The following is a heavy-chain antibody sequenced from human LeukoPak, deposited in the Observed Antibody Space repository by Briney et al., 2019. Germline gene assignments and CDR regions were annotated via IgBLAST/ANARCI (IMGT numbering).Heavy chain of an antibody. Sequence: ASVKVSCKASGYTFTGYYMHWVRQAPGQGLEWMGRINPNSGGTNYAQKFQGRVTMTRDTSNSTAYMELSRLRSDDTAVYYCARGKPIAYYYDSSGQRGDYWGQGTLVTVSS. D-gene: IGHD3-22*01. CDR3: ARGKPIAYYYDSSGQRGDY. J-gene: IGHJ4*02. V-gene: IGHV1-2*06. CDR1: GYTFTGYY. CDR2: INPNSGGT.